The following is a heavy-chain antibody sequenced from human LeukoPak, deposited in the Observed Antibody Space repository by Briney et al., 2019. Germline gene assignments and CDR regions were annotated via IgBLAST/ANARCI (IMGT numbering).Heavy chain of an antibody. Sequence: QPGRSLRLSCAASGFTFSSYGMHWVRQAPGKGLEWVAVIWYDGSNKYYADSVKGRFTISRDNSKNTPYLQMNSLRAEDTAVYYCAKDTTGGAFDIWGQGTMVTVSS. V-gene: IGHV3-33*06. D-gene: IGHD4-17*01. CDR3: AKDTTGGAFDI. CDR1: GFTFSSYG. CDR2: IWYDGSNK. J-gene: IGHJ3*02.